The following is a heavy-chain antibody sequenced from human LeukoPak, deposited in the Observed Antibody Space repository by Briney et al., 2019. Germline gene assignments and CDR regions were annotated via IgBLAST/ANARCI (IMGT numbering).Heavy chain of an antibody. V-gene: IGHV3-15*01. CDR2: IKSETDGGTT. CDR3: TTGMTYHLLPFDY. Sequence: PGGSLRLSCAASGFTFNYAWMSWVHQAPGKGPEWVGRIKSETDGGTTDYAAPVKGRFAISRDDSKTTLYLQMSSLKTEDTAVYYCTTGMTYHLLPFDYWGQGALVTVSS. D-gene: IGHD2-2*01. J-gene: IGHJ4*02. CDR1: GFTFNYAW.